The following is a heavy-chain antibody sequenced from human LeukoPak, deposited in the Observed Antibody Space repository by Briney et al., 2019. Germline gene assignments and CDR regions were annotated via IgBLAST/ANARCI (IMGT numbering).Heavy chain of an antibody. V-gene: IGHV1-69*05. CDR1: GGTFSSYA. Sequence: SVKVSCKASGGTFSSYAISWVRQAPGQGIEWMGGIIPIFGTANYAQKFQGRVTITTDESTSTAYMELSSLRSEDTAVYYCARVFFDYYDSSGPFDYWGQGTLVTVSS. CDR2: IIPIFGTA. J-gene: IGHJ4*02. CDR3: ARVFFDYYDSSGPFDY. D-gene: IGHD3-22*01.